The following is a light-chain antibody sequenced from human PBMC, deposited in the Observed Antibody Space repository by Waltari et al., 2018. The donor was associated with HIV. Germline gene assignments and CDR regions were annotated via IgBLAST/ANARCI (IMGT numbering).Light chain of an antibody. CDR2: DVS. CDR3: SSYTSTTTLVV. V-gene: IGLV2-14*03. Sequence: SVSGSSGQSIPISCTGTSSDVGGYQSVSWYQQHPGKAPQLMIFDVSNRPSGVSNRFSGSKSGNTASLTISGLQAEDEAHYFCSSYTSTTTLVVFGGGTKLTVL. J-gene: IGLJ3*02. CDR1: SSDVGGYQS.